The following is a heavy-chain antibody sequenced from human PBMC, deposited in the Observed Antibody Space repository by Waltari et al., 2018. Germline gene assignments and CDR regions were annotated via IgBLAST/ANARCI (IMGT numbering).Heavy chain of an antibody. D-gene: IGHD4-17*01. V-gene: IGHV3-49*04. J-gene: IGHJ5*02. Sequence: DVQLAESGGGLVQPGRSLRLSCTTSGFTLVDYSSNWVRRAPGQGLEWVVFIRSKSYGETTDYAASVRGRFTISRDDSKSIAYLQMNSLKTEDTAIYFCARDLMYGEHPLFDRWGQGTLVTVSS. CDR1: GFTLVDYS. CDR2: IRSKSYGETT. CDR3: ARDLMYGEHPLFDR.